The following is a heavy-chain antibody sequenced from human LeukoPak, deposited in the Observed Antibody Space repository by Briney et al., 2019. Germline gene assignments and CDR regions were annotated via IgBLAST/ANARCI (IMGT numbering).Heavy chain of an antibody. D-gene: IGHD1-1*01. Sequence: PSETLSLTCTVSGGSISSNNYYWGWIRQPPGKGLEWIGSIYYSGSPYCNPSLKSRVTISVDTSKNQFSLRLRSVTAADTAVYYCATWRTAKTGFDYWGQGILVTVSS. J-gene: IGHJ4*02. CDR1: GGSISSNNYY. V-gene: IGHV4-39*01. CDR2: IYYSGSP. CDR3: ATWRTAKTGFDY.